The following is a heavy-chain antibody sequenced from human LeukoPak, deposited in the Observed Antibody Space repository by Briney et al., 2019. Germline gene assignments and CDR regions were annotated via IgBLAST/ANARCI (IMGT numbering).Heavy chain of an antibody. Sequence: GGSLRLSCAASGFTFSSYGMHWVRQAPGKGLEWVAVISYDGSNKYYADSAKGRFTISRDNSKNTLYLQMNSLRAEDTAVYYCAKAGCSGGSCPDYFDYWGQGTLVTVSS. CDR1: GFTFSSYG. J-gene: IGHJ4*02. V-gene: IGHV3-30*18. D-gene: IGHD2-15*01. CDR2: ISYDGSNK. CDR3: AKAGCSGGSCPDYFDY.